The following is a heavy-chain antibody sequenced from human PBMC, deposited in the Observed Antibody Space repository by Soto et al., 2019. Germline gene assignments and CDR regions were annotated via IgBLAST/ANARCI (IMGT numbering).Heavy chain of an antibody. CDR2: IKSNTDGGTT. D-gene: IGHD6-13*01. V-gene: IGHV3-15*01. CDR3: TTEAYVAAAGDY. Sequence: GGSLRLSCAASGFTFSNAGMSWVRQAPGKGLEWVGRIKSNTDGGTTDYAAPVKGRFTISRDDSKNTLYLQMNSLKTEDTALYYCTTEAYVAAAGDYWGQGTLVTVSS. J-gene: IGHJ4*02. CDR1: GFTFSNAG.